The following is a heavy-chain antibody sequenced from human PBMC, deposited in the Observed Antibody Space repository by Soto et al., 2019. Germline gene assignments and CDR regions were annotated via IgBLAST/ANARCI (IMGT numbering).Heavy chain of an antibody. D-gene: IGHD3-22*01. J-gene: IGHJ5*02. V-gene: IGHV1-18*01. Sequence: ASVKVSCKASGYTFTSYGISWVRQAPGQGLEWMGWISAYNGNTNYAQKLQGRVTMTTDTSTSTAYMELRSLRSDDTAVYYCARVPYYYDSSGLVHGGFDPWGQGTLVTVSS. CDR3: ARVPYYYDSSGLVHGGFDP. CDR1: GYTFTSYG. CDR2: ISAYNGNT.